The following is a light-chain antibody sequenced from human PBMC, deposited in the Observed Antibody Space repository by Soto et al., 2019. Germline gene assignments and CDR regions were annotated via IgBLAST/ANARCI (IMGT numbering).Light chain of an antibody. Sequence: EIVMTQSPATLSVSPGERATLSCRASQSVSSNLAWYQQRHGQAPRLLIYGASTRATGIPARFSGSRSGTEFTLSISSLQSEEFAVYHCQQYETWPLTFGGGTKVEIK. CDR2: GAS. V-gene: IGKV3-15*01. CDR1: QSVSSN. CDR3: QQYETWPLT. J-gene: IGKJ4*01.